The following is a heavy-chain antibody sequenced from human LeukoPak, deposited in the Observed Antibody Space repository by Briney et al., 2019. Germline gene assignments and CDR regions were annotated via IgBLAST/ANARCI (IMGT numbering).Heavy chain of an antibody. V-gene: IGHV3-7*02. J-gene: IGHJ4*02. CDR1: GLSFSTYW. CDR3: ASFNFGSGSHDH. CDR2: IKRDGSET. Sequence: GGSLRLSCAASGLSFSTYWMSWVRQAPGEGLEWVANIKRDGSETYYVDSVKGRFTISRDNAKKSLYLQMNSLRAEDTAVFYCASFNFGSGSHDHWGQGTLVTVSS. D-gene: IGHD3-10*01.